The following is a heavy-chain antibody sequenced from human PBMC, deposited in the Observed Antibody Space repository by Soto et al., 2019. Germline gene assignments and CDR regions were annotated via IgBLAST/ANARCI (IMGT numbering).Heavy chain of an antibody. CDR2: ISSSSSTI. Sequence: GGSLRLSCAASGFPFSSYSMNWVRQAPGKGLEWVSYISSSSSTIYYADSVKGRFTISRDNAKNSLYLQMNSLRAEDTAVYYCARDGRYCSSTSCFDYWGQGTLVTVSS. J-gene: IGHJ4*02. CDR3: ARDGRYCSSTSCFDY. CDR1: GFPFSSYS. D-gene: IGHD2-2*01. V-gene: IGHV3-48*01.